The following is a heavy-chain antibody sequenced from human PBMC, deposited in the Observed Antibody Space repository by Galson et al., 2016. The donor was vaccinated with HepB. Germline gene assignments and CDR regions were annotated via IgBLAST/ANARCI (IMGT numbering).Heavy chain of an antibody. J-gene: IGHJ4*02. CDR1: GFTFSSYA. V-gene: IGHV3-23*01. CDR3: AKRALERLFDY. Sequence: SLRLSCAASGFTFSSYAMSWVRQTPEQGLEWVSTISDSGGSTYYADSVKGRFIISRDNSKNTLSLQMNPLRAEDTAVYYCAKRALERLFDYWGQRTLVTVSS. CDR2: ISDSGGST.